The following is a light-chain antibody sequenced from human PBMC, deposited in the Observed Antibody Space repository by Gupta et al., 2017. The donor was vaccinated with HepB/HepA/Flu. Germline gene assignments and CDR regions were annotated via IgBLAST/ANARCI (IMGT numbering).Light chain of an antibody. J-gene: IGLJ3*02. CDR1: SSNIGDNH. CDR3: GTRDSSQRGVV. V-gene: IGLV1-51*01. Sequence: QSLLTQPPSVPAAPGQKVTSSCSGSSSNIGDNHVYWYQQLPGPAPNIPLYTNNNPASSIHYRCSGSKNGTSVTLGITGVRNEDEDDYYCGTRDSSQRGVVFGGGTKLTVL. CDR2: TNN.